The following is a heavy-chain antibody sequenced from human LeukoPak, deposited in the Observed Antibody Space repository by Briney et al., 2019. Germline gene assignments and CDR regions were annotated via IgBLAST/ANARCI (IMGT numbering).Heavy chain of an antibody. Sequence: QPGGSLRLSCAASGFTFSSYAMHWVRQAPGKGLEWVAVISYDGSNKYYADSVKGRFTISRDNAKNSLYLQMNSLRAEDTAVYYCARDFYDYADYYYGMDVWGQGTTVTVSS. CDR2: ISYDGSNK. V-gene: IGHV3-30-3*01. CDR1: GFTFSSYA. CDR3: ARDFYDYADYYYGMDV. D-gene: IGHD3-16*01. J-gene: IGHJ6*02.